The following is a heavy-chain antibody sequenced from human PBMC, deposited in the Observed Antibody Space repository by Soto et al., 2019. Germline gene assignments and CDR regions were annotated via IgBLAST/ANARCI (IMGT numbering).Heavy chain of an antibody. CDR3: VRSGHTFGGVM. Sequence: PWETLSLTCSVSGASINNYYGSWVRQPPGRGLEWIGYMYSSGSSNYNSSLKSRVTISVDTSKNQFSLKLSSVTAADTAVYYCVRSGHTFGGVMWGLGTLVTVSS. V-gene: IGHV4-59*01. J-gene: IGHJ4*02. CDR1: GASINNYY. D-gene: IGHD3-16*01. CDR2: MYSSGSS.